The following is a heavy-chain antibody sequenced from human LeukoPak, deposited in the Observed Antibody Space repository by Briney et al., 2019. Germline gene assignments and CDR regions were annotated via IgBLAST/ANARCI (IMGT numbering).Heavy chain of an antibody. CDR2: MNPNSGNT. CDR1: GYTFTSYD. J-gene: IGHJ4*02. D-gene: IGHD3-3*01. CDR3: ARVEGAATYDFWSGSYYFDY. Sequence: ASVKVSCKASGYTFTSYDINWVRQATGQGLEWMGWMNPNSGNTGYAQKFQGRVTMTRNTSISTAYMELSSLRSDDTAVYYCARVEGAATYDFWSGSYYFDYWGQGTLVTVSS. V-gene: IGHV1-8*01.